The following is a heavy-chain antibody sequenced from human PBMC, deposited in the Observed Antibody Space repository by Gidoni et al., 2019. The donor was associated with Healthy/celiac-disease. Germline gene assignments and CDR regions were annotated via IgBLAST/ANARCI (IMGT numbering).Heavy chain of an antibody. J-gene: IGHJ4*02. D-gene: IGHD6-6*01. V-gene: IGHV3-30*18. Sequence: QVQLVESGGCVVQPGRSLRLSCAASGFTFSSYGMHWVRQAPGKGLEWVAVISYDGSNKYYADSVKGRFTISRDNSKNTLYLQMNSLRAEDTAVYYCAKGGDSSSSLFDYWGQGTLVTVSS. CDR3: AKGGDSSSSLFDY. CDR1: GFTFSSYG. CDR2: ISYDGSNK.